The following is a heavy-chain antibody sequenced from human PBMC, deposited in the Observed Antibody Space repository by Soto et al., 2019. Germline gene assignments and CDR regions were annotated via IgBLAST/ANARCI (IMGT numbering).Heavy chain of an antibody. CDR3: ARRKSADFGGSDWFDP. CDR1: GGSISSSNFY. J-gene: IGHJ5*02. Sequence: SETLSLTCTVSGGSISSSNFYWGWIRQPPGKGLEWIGSIYYSGTTYYNPSLKSRVTISVDTSKNQLSLKLSSVTAADTAVYYCARRKSADFGGSDWFDPWGQGTLVTVSS. D-gene: IGHD3-10*01. V-gene: IGHV4-39*01. CDR2: IYYSGTT.